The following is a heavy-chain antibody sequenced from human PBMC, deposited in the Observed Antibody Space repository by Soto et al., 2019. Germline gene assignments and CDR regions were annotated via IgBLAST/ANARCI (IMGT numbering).Heavy chain of an antibody. D-gene: IGHD2-8*01. CDR1: GYKFTTYF. V-gene: IGHV1-46*01. J-gene: IGHJ1*01. CDR2: SHPSGDT. Sequence: QVQLVQSGAEVEKPGASVKVACKASGYKFTTYFIHWVRQAPGQGREWLGMSHPSGDTGYGQKFRGRVTMTIDTSTTTAYMELRNLTSEDTAIYFSVRGYCTTTPCSGDFQHWGQGTLVTVSS. CDR3: VRGYCTTTPCSGDFQH.